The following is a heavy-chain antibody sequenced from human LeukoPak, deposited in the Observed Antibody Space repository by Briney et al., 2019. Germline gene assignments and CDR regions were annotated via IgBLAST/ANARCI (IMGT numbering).Heavy chain of an antibody. J-gene: IGHJ4*02. D-gene: IGHD2-15*01. V-gene: IGHV3-23*01. Sequence: PGASLRLSCAASGFTFSSYSMCWVRQAPGKGPEWVSGIKESGDITYYADSVKGRFTISRDNSKSTLYLQMNSLRAEDTAKYYCAKYCSGATCSGYWGQGTLVTVSS. CDR3: AKYCSGATCSGY. CDR1: GFTFSSYS. CDR2: IKESGDIT.